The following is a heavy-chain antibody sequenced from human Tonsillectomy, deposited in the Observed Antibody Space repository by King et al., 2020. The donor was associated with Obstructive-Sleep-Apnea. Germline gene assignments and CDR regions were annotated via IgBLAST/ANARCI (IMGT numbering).Heavy chain of an antibody. CDR2: ISYSGAST. CDR1: GFTFSSFA. Sequence: VQLVQSGGGLVQPGGSLRLSCAASGFTFSSFAMSWVRQAPGKGLEWVSAISYSGASTYYADSVKGRLTISRDNSKSTVYLQMNSLRAEDTAVYYCAKRPDLRHQGTSGREYWGQGSLVTVSS. V-gene: IGHV3-23*04. D-gene: IGHD1-26*01. J-gene: IGHJ4*02. CDR3: AKRPDLRHQGTSGREY.